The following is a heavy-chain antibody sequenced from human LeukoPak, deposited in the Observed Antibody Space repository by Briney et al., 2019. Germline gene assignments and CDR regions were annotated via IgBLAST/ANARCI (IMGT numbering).Heavy chain of an antibody. CDR1: GYTFTGYY. J-gene: IGHJ4*02. Sequence: ASVKVSCKASGYTFTGYYMHWVRQAPGQGLEWMGRINPNSGGTNYAQKFQGRVTMTRDTSISTAYKELSRLRSDDTAVYYCARGGDWCSSTSCYPYYFDYWGQGTLVTVSS. CDR3: ARGGDWCSSTSCYPYYFDY. D-gene: IGHD2-2*01. V-gene: IGHV1-2*06. CDR2: INPNSGGT.